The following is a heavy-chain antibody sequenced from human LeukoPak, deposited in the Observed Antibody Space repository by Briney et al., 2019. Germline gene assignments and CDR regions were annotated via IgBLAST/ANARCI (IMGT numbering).Heavy chain of an antibody. Sequence: PGGSLRLSCAASGFTFSSYAMHWVRQAPGKGLEWVAVISYDGSNKYYADSVKGRFTISRDNSKNTLYPQMNSLRAEDTAVYYCARGLVAADEYFDYWGQGTLVTVSS. CDR1: GFTFSSYA. J-gene: IGHJ4*02. CDR3: ARGLVAADEYFDY. D-gene: IGHD2-15*01. V-gene: IGHV3-30*04. CDR2: ISYDGSNK.